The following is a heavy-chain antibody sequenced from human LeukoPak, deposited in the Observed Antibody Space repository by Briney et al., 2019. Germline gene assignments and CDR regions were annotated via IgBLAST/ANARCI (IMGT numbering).Heavy chain of an antibody. CDR3: AKVLDTAMVFGF. V-gene: IGHV3-30*02. D-gene: IGHD5-18*01. J-gene: IGHJ4*02. CDR1: GFIFSRYG. Sequence: GGSLRLSCAASGFIFSRYGMHWVRQAPGKGLEWVAFIRYDGGNKNYADSVKGRFTISRDNSKNTLYLQMNNLRAEDTALYYCAKVLDTAMVFGFWGQGTLVTVSS. CDR2: IRYDGGNK.